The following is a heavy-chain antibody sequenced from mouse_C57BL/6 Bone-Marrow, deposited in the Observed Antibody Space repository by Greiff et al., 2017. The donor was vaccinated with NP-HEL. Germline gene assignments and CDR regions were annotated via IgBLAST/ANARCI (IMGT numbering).Heavy chain of an antibody. J-gene: IGHJ4*01. CDR3: ARTYDGYPYAMDY. CDR1: GYTFTSYW. D-gene: IGHD2-3*01. Sequence: LVESGAELVKPGASVKLSCKASGYTFTSYWMHWVKQRPGQGLEWIGMIHPNSGSTNYNEKFKSKATLTVDKSSSTAYMQLSSLTSEDSAVYYCARTYDGYPYAMDYWGQGTSVTVSS. CDR2: IHPNSGST. V-gene: IGHV1-64*01.